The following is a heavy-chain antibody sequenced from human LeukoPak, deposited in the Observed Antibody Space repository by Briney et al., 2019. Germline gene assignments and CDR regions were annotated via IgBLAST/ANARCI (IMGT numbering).Heavy chain of an antibody. CDR3: AKGLAVATSYFDY. D-gene: IGHD6-19*01. CDR1: GFTLNSYP. Sequence: GGSLRLSCAASGFTLNSYPVSWVRQAPGKGPEWVSTIGAGGGGTYYADSVKGRFTFSTDNSKNTLYLQMNSLKAEDTAVYYCAKGLAVATSYFDYWGQGTLVTVSS. CDR2: IGAGGGGT. V-gene: IGHV3-23*01. J-gene: IGHJ4*02.